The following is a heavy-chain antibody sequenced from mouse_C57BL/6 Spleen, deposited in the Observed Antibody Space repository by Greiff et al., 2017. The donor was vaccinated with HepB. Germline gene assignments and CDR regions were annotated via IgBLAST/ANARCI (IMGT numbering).Heavy chain of an antibody. Sequence: EVKLMESEGGLVQPGSSMKLSCTASGFTFSDYYMAWVRQVPEKGLEWVANINYDGSSTYYLDSLKSRFIISRDNAKNILYLQMSRLKSEDTATYYCARDPYYDGGRYWYFDVWGTGTTVTVSS. J-gene: IGHJ1*03. V-gene: IGHV5-16*01. CDR3: ARDPYYDGGRYWYFDV. D-gene: IGHD1-1*01. CDR1: GFTFSDYY. CDR2: INYDGSST.